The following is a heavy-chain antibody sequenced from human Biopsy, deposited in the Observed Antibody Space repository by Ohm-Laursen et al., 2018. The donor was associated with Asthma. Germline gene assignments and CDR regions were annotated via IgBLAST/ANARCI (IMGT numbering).Heavy chain of an antibody. CDR3: ARVDAIMISGDFYFYSGFDL. CDR1: GGTFRTYA. D-gene: IGHD3-16*01. J-gene: IGHJ6*02. V-gene: IGHV1-69*13. Sequence: SVKVSCKASGGTFRTYAFNWARQAPGQGLEWMGGIIPMYGVPKVAQKFQGRVTITADESTSTAYMEMSSLRSEDTAVYYCARVDAIMISGDFYFYSGFDLWGQGTTVRVS. CDR2: IIPMYGVP.